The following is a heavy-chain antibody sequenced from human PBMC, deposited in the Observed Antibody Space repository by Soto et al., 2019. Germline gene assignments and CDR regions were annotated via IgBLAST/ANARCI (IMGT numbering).Heavy chain of an antibody. J-gene: IGHJ4*02. V-gene: IGHV3-23*01. CDR3: AKVRRFGELRSLC. D-gene: IGHD3-10*01. CDR1: GFTFSSYA. CDR2: IGVSGDTT. Sequence: EVQLLESGGGLVQPGGSLRLSCAASGFTFSSYAMSWVRQAPGKGLEWVSAIGVSGDTTYYADSVKGRFTISRDNSKNTLYLQRGSLRAEETAVYYCAKVRRFGELRSLCWGQGTLVTVSS.